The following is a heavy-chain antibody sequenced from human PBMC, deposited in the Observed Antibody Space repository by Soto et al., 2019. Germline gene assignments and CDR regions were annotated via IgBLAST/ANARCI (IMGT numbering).Heavy chain of an antibody. Sequence: ASVKVSCKASGYTFTSYYMHWVRQAPGQGLEWMGIINPSGGSTSYAQRFQGRVTMTRDTSTSTVYMELSSLRSEDTAVYYCARATWTAGYCSSTSCDPGYGMDVWGQGTTVNVSS. V-gene: IGHV1-46*01. D-gene: IGHD2-2*01. CDR1: GYTFTSYY. CDR3: ARATWTAGYCSSTSCDPGYGMDV. CDR2: INPSGGST. J-gene: IGHJ6*02.